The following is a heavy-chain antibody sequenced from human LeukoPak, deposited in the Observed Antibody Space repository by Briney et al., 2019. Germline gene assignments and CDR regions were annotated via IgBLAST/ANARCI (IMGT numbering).Heavy chain of an antibody. CDR3: ALGDYGKPFDY. CDR2: ISSSRSYI. Sequence: PGGCLRLSCAASGFTFSSYSMNCGREGPGKGVECVSSISSSRSYIYYADSVKGRFTISRDNAKNSLYLPMNSLSAEDTAVSYCALGDYGKPFDYWGQGTLVTVSS. D-gene: IGHD4-17*01. V-gene: IGHV3-21*01. CDR1: GFTFSSYS. J-gene: IGHJ4*02.